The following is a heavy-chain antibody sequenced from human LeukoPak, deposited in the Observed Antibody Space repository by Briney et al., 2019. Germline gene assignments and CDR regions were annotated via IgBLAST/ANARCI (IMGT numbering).Heavy chain of an antibody. J-gene: IGHJ2*01. D-gene: IGHD2-8*02. V-gene: IGHV4-59*01. CDR1: GGSISSDY. CDR2: ISSNGDT. Sequence: PSETLSLTCTVSGGSISSDYWSWIRRSPGTGLEWIAYISSNGDTNYNPSLKSRVTISIDTFKNQFSLKLNSVAAADTAVYYCAKLTRAGGVSITYHYLDLWGRGTLVTASS. CDR3: AKLTRAGGVSITYHYLDL.